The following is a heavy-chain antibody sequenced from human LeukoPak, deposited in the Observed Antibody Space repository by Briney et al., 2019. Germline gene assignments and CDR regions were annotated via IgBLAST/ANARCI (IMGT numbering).Heavy chain of an antibody. Sequence: PGGSPRLSCAASGFTFSYYGMHWVRQAPGKGLEWVAVIWYDGSNKYYADSVKGRFTISRDNSKNTLYLQMNSLRAEDTAVYYCARVHFSSSPYFDYWGQGTLVTVSS. CDR1: GFTFSYYG. V-gene: IGHV3-33*01. CDR3: ARVHFSSSPYFDY. D-gene: IGHD6-6*01. J-gene: IGHJ4*02. CDR2: IWYDGSNK.